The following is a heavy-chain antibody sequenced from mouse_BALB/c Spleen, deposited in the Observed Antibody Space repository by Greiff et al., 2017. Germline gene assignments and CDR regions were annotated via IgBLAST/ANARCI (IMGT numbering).Heavy chain of an antibody. CDR3: ARDYYGSNYYAMDY. Sequence: VKLQESGPGLVAPSQSLSITCTVSGFSLTSYGVHWVRQPPGKGLEWLGVIWAGGSTNYNSALMSRLSISKDNSKSQVFLKMNSLQTDDTAMYYCARDYYGSNYYAMDYWGQGTSVTVSS. CDR2: IWAGGST. CDR1: GFSLTSYG. J-gene: IGHJ4*01. D-gene: IGHD1-1*01. V-gene: IGHV2-9*02.